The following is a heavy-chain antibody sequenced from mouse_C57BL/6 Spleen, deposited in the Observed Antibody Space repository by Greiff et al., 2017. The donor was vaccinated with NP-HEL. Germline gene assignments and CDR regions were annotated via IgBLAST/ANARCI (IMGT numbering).Heavy chain of an antibody. V-gene: IGHV1-81*01. CDR1: GYTFTSYG. Sequence: VQLVESGAELARPGASVKLSCKASGYTFTSYGISWVKQRTGQGLEWIGEIYPRSGNTYYNEKFKGKATLTADKSSSTAYMELRSLTSEDSAVYFCARLGTTVVGAMDYWGQGTSVTVSS. CDR3: ARLGTTVVGAMDY. J-gene: IGHJ4*01. D-gene: IGHD1-1*01. CDR2: IYPRSGNT.